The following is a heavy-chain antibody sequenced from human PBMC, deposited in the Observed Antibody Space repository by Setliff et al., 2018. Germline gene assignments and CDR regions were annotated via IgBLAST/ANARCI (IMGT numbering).Heavy chain of an antibody. J-gene: IGHJ4*02. Sequence: PGGSLRLSCAASGFSLRIFWMSWVRQPPGKGLEWIGEIYHSGTTNYNPSLKSRVTMSVDKSRNQFSLRLTSVTAADTAIYYCTRAYSGSHDYWGQGTLVTVSS. CDR2: IYHSGTT. D-gene: IGHD1-26*01. CDR3: TRAYSGSHDY. CDR1: GFSLRIFW. V-gene: IGHV4-4*02.